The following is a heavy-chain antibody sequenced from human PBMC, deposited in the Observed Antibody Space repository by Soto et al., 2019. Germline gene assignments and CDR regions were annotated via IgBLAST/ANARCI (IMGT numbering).Heavy chain of an antibody. V-gene: IGHV3-21*01. D-gene: IGHD3-22*01. CDR3: ARVTRYYYDSSGYFQFDY. CDR1: GFTFSSYS. J-gene: IGHJ4*02. CDR2: ISSSSSYI. Sequence: GGSLRLSCAASGFTFSSYSMNWVRQAPGKGLEWVPSISSSSSYIYYADSVKGRFTISRDNAKNSLYLQMNSLRAEDTAVYYCARVTRYYYDSSGYFQFDYWGQGTLVTVS.